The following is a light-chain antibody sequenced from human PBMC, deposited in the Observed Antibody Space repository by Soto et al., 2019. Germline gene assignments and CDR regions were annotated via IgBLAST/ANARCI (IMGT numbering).Light chain of an antibody. CDR2: AAS. V-gene: IGKV1-27*01. CDR1: QGISKY. J-gene: IGKJ1*01. Sequence: DIQMTQSPSSLSASVGDRVTITCRASQGISKYLAWYQQKPGKVPKLLIYAASTLQSGVPSRFSGSGSGTDFTLTISSLQPEDVATYYCQKYNSAPRTFGQGTKVDIK. CDR3: QKYNSAPRT.